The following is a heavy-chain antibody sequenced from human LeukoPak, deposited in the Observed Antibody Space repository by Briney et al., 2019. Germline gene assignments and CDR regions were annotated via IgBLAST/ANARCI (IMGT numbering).Heavy chain of an antibody. Sequence: GGSLRLSCAASGFTFSSYSMNWVRQAPGKGLEWVSSISSSSYIYYADSVKGRFTISRDNAKNSLYLQMNSLRAEDTAVYYCARWYSSSSGLDYWGQGTLVTVSS. D-gene: IGHD6-13*01. V-gene: IGHV3-21*01. CDR1: GFTFSSYS. CDR3: ARWYSSSSGLDY. J-gene: IGHJ4*02. CDR2: ISSSSYI.